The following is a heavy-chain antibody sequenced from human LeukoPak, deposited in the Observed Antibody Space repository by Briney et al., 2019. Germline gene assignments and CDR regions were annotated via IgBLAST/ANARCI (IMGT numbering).Heavy chain of an antibody. CDR3: ARDLYDFWSGREPYYFDY. CDR1: GYTFTSYG. Sequence: ASVKVSCKASGYTFTSYGISWVRQAPGQGLEWMGRISAYNGNTNYAQKLQGRVTMTTDTSTSTAYMELRSLRSDDTAVYYCARDLYDFWSGREPYYFDYWGQGTLVTVSS. D-gene: IGHD3-3*01. CDR2: ISAYNGNT. J-gene: IGHJ4*02. V-gene: IGHV1-18*01.